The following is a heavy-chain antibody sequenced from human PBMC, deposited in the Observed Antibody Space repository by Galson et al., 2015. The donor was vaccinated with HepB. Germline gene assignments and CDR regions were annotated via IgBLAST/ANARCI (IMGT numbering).Heavy chain of an antibody. Sequence: SLRLSCAASGFTFSSYGMHWVRQAPGKGLERVAVIWYDGSNKYYADSVKGRFTISRDNSKNTLYLQMNSLRAEDTAVYYCARSQSYPPHPLFDYWGQGTLVTVSS. D-gene: IGHD3-16*02. J-gene: IGHJ4*02. CDR1: GFTFSSYG. CDR2: IWYDGSNK. V-gene: IGHV3-33*01. CDR3: ARSQSYPPHPLFDY.